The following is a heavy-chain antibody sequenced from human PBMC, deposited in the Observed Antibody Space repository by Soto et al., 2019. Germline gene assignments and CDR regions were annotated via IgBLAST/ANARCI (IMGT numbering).Heavy chain of an antibody. V-gene: IGHV1-69*01. Sequence: SVKFSCKASGGTFSSYAISWVRQAPGQGLEWMGGIIPIFGTANYAQKFQGRVTITADESTSTAYMELSSLRSEDTAMYYCARHSSGWYHLSSGFDYWGQGTQVTVSS. CDR2: IIPIFGTA. CDR1: GGTFSSYA. J-gene: IGHJ4*02. D-gene: IGHD6-19*01. CDR3: ARHSSGWYHLSSGFDY.